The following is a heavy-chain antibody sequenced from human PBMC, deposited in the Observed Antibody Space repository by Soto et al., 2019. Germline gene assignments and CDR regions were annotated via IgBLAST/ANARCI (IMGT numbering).Heavy chain of an antibody. V-gene: IGHV1-18*01. CDR2: ISGHNGET. Sequence: GASVKVSCKASGYTFSYFGISWVRLAPGQGLEWMGWISGHNGETKYAEKFQGRVTMTTDTSTSTAYIELRSLRIDDTAIYYCVRDRTVTVFGVVIAPFDYWGQGIPVTVSS. CDR3: VRDRTVTVFGVVIAPFDY. J-gene: IGHJ4*02. CDR1: GYTFSYFG. D-gene: IGHD3-16*02.